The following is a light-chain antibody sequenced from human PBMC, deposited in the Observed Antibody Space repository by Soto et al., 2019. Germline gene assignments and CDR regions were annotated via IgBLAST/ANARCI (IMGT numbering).Light chain of an antibody. V-gene: IGLV2-14*03. CDR3: NSYTSNNTYV. CDR2: DVS. CDR1: SSDVGAFNY. Sequence: QSALTQPASVSGSPGQAITISCSGTSSDVGAFNYVSWYQQHPGKAPKLMIYDVSNRPSGVSNRFSGSKSGNTASLTISGLRAEDEADYYCNSYTSNNTYVFGTGTKDT. J-gene: IGLJ1*01.